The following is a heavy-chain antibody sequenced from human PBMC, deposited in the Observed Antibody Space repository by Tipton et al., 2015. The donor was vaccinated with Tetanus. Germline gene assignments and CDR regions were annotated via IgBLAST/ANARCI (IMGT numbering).Heavy chain of an antibody. J-gene: IGHJ4*02. D-gene: IGHD6-19*01. CDR3: AKRGQQWVVSSYFDS. V-gene: IGHV3-23*01. CDR1: GFTFPKFP. Sequence: SLRLSCAASGFTFPKFPMSWVRQAPGKGLEWVSAISGSGARTSYADSVKGRFTVSRDNSKNTVFLHMNSPRAEGTAVYFCAKRGQQWVVSSYFDSWGQGTLVAVSS. CDR2: ISGSGART.